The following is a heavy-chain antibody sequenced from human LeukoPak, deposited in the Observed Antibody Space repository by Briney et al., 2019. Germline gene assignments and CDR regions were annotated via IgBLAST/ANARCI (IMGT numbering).Heavy chain of an antibody. V-gene: IGHV4-31*03. Sequence: SQTLSLTCTVSGGSISSGGYYWSWIRQHPGKGLEWIGYIYYSGSTYYNPSLKSRVTISVDTSKNQFSLNLTSVTAADTAVYYCARVVGSGFYLDSWGQGALVTVSS. CDR1: GGSISSGGYY. CDR3: ARVVGSGFYLDS. D-gene: IGHD3-3*01. J-gene: IGHJ4*02. CDR2: IYYSGST.